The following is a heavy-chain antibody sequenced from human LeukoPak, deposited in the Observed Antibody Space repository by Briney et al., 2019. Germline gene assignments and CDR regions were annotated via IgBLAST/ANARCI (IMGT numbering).Heavy chain of an antibody. CDR2: ISSSGSTI. J-gene: IGHJ4*02. CDR3: ARAYGYYYDSSGYYGY. Sequence: GGSLGLSCAASGFTFSDYYMSWIRQAPGKGLEWVSYISSSGSTIYYADSVKGRFTISRDNAKNSLYLQMNSLRAEDTAVYYCARAYGYYYDSSGYYGYWGQGTLVTVSS. CDR1: GFTFSDYY. V-gene: IGHV3-11*01. D-gene: IGHD3-22*01.